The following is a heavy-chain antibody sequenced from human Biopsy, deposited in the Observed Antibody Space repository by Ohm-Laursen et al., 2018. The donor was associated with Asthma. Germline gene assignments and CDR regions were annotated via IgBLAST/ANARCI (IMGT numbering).Heavy chain of an antibody. CDR3: ATYSTGWSGVEF. Sequence: SQTLSLTCSVSGASISQYYWTWIRQSPGKGLEWIGYIFYGGNSYYSSSLKSRVSISVDPSKKQFSLTLDSVTAADTAVYYCATYSTGWSGVEFWGQGTRATVSS. CDR1: GASISQYY. V-gene: IGHV4-59*01. D-gene: IGHD6-19*01. J-gene: IGHJ4*02. CDR2: IFYGGNS.